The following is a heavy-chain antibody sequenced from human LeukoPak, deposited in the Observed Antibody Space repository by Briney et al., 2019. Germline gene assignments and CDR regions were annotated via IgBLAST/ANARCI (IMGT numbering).Heavy chain of an antibody. CDR1: GFTFSSYA. CDR2: ISSSSSYI. Sequence: GGSLRLSCAASGFTFSSYAMSWVRQAPGKGLEWVSSISSSSSYIYYADSVKGRFTISRDNAKNSLYLQMNSLRAEDTAVYYCAREAAPGGFDYWGQGTLVTVSS. CDR3: AREAAPGGFDY. D-gene: IGHD1-14*01. J-gene: IGHJ4*02. V-gene: IGHV3-21*01.